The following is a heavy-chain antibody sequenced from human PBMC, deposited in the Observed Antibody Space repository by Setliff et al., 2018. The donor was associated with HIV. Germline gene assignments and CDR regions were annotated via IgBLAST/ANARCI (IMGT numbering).Heavy chain of an antibody. D-gene: IGHD3-9*01. CDR1: GGSISSSDYY. CDR2: MYYSGST. V-gene: IGHV4-30-4*08. Sequence: SETLSLTCTVSGGSISSSDYYWSWIRQPPGKGLEWIGYMYYSGSTYYNPSLKSRLTISLDASKNQFSLKLSTVTAADTAVYYCARAGITIFWNAFDMWGQGQWSPSPQ. CDR3: ARAGITIFWNAFDM. J-gene: IGHJ3*02.